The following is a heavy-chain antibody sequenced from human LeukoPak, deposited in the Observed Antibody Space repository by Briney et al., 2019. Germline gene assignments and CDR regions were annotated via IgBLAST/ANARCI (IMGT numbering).Heavy chain of an antibody. CDR1: GGSFSGYY. Sequence: SETLPLTCAVYGGSFSGYYWSWIRQPPGKGLEWIGEINHSGSTNYNPSLKSRVTISVDTSKNQFSLKLSSVTAVDTAVYYCASGGLVGATDYWGQGTLVTVSS. V-gene: IGHV4-34*01. CDR3: ASGGLVGATDY. D-gene: IGHD1-26*01. J-gene: IGHJ4*02. CDR2: INHSGST.